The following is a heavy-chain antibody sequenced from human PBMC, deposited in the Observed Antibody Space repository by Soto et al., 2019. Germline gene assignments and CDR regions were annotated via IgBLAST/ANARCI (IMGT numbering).Heavy chain of an antibody. J-gene: IGHJ6*02. V-gene: IGHV2-5*02. D-gene: IGHD3-10*01. CDR1: GFSLSTSGGG. CDR3: AHSRRSTMVLGVTPNGMDV. Sequence: SGPTLVHPTQPLTLTCTFSGFSLSTSGGGVGWIRQPPGKALEWHALIYWGDDKRYSPSLKSRPTITKDTSKNQVVLTMTNMDPVDTATYYCAHSRRSTMVLGVTPNGMDVWGQGTTVTVSS. CDR2: IYWGDDK.